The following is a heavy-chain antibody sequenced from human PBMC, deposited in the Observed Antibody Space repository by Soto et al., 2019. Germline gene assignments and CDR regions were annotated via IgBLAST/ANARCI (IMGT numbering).Heavy chain of an antibody. J-gene: IGHJ2*01. CDR2: INAGNGNT. Sequence: ASVKVSCKASGYSFTTYAIHWVRQAPGQRLEWMGWINAGNGNTKYSQKFQGRVTITRDTSASTAFMELSSLRSEDTAVYYCAIDANDYGDYAYWHFDLWGRGALVTVSS. V-gene: IGHV1-3*01. CDR3: AIDANDYGDYAYWHFDL. CDR1: GYSFTTYA. D-gene: IGHD4-17*01.